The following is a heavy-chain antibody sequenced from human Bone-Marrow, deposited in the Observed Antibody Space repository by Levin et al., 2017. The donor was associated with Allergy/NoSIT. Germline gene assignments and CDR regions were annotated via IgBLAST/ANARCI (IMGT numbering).Heavy chain of an antibody. Sequence: GGSLRLSCAASGFRFDNSAMHWVRQAPGKGLEWLAVVSDDGAIKYHAESVTGRFTISRDNSKNTVFLQMDSLTNDDTAVYYCVKGGSHGGYDQDHASSGQGALVTVSS. V-gene: IGHV3-30-3*01. D-gene: IGHD5-12*01. J-gene: IGHJ5*02. CDR3: VKGGSHGGYDQDHAS. CDR1: GFRFDNSA. CDR2: VSDDGAIK.